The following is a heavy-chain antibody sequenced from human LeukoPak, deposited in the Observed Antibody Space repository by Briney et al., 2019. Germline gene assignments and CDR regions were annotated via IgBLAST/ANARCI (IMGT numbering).Heavy chain of an antibody. J-gene: IGHJ4*02. CDR3: AREDHIAVFDY. CDR2: ISSSSSYI. V-gene: IGHV3-21*01. Sequence: GGSLRLSCTASGFTLSTYAMSWVRQAPGKGLEWVSSISSSSSYIYYADSVKGRFTISRDNAKNSLYLQMNSLRAEDTAVYYCAREDHIAVFDYWGQGTLITVSS. CDR1: GFTLSTYA. D-gene: IGHD6-19*01.